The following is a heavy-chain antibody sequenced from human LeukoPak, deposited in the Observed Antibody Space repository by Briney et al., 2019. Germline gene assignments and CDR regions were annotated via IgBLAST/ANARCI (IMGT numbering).Heavy chain of an antibody. Sequence: ASVKVSCKASGYTFTSYGISWVRQAPGQGLEWMGWISAYNGNTNYAQKLHGRVTMTTDTSTSTAYMELRSLRSDDTAVYYCAVLSVAPRMDYWGQGTLVTVSS. J-gene: IGHJ4*02. CDR3: AVLSVAPRMDY. V-gene: IGHV1-18*04. CDR2: ISAYNGNT. CDR1: GYTFTSYG. D-gene: IGHD5-12*01.